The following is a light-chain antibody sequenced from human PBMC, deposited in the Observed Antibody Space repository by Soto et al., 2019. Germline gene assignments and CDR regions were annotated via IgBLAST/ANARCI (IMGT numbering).Light chain of an antibody. Sequence: QSALTQPASVSGSPGQSITISCTRTSSDVGSYNLVSWYQQHPGKAPQVMIHEGSKRPSGVSSRFSGSKSGNTASLTISGLQAEDEADYYCCSYAGSSTVVFGGGTKLTVL. J-gene: IGLJ2*01. CDR3: CSYAGSSTVV. V-gene: IGLV2-23*01. CDR1: SSDVGSYNL. CDR2: EGS.